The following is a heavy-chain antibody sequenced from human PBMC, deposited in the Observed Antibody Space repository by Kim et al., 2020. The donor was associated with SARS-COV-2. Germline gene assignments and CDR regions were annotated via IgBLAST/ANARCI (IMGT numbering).Heavy chain of an antibody. J-gene: IGHJ6*02. V-gene: IGHV3-23*01. Sequence: GGSLRLSCAASGFPFSSHAMGWVRQAPGKGLEWVSVIGSTGFDRHYAPSAEGRFTISRDNSINTLFLQMNSLRAGDTAIYYCASRQLLFGFDVWGQGTTVTVSS. CDR2: IGSTGFDR. CDR1: GFPFSSHA. D-gene: IGHD1-1*01. CDR3: ASRQLLFGFDV.